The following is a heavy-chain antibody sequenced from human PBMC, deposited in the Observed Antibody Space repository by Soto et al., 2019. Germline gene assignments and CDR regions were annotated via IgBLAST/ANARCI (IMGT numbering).Heavy chain of an antibody. CDR2: ISYDGSNK. Sequence: QVQLVESGGGVVQPGRSLRLSCAASGFTFSSYSMHWVRQAPGKGLEWVAVISYDGSNKHYADSVKGRFTISRDNSKNTLYLQMNSLRAEDTAVYYCARESGIGGATFDIWGQGTMVTVSS. J-gene: IGHJ3*02. V-gene: IGHV3-30-3*01. D-gene: IGHD2-15*01. CDR1: GFTFSSYS. CDR3: ARESGIGGATFDI.